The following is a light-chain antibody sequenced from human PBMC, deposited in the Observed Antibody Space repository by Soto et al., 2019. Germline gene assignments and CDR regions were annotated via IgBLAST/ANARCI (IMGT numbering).Light chain of an antibody. J-gene: IGKJ1*01. V-gene: IGKV3-15*01. CDR1: QSIGTN. CDR2: GAD. CDR3: QQYNNWPAT. Sequence: EVLMTQSPAALSVSPGERATLSCRASQSIGTNLAWYQQKPGQAPRLLIYGADTRATGIPARISGSGSGTEFTLTISSLESEDFAVYFCQQYNNWPATFGQGTKVEIK.